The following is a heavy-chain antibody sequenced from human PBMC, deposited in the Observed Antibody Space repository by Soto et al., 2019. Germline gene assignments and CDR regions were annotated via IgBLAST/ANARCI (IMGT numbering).Heavy chain of an antibody. V-gene: IGHV1-69*06. CDR1: GGTFSSYA. J-gene: IGHJ6*02. D-gene: IGHD6-6*01. CDR2: IIPIFGTA. Sequence: SVKVSCKASGGTFSSYAISWVRQAPGQGLEWMGGIIPIFGTANYAQKFQGRVTITADKSTSTAYMELSSLRSEDTAVYYCASHADSKGIAARRYYYGMDVWGQGTTVTVSS. CDR3: ASHADSKGIAARRYYYGMDV.